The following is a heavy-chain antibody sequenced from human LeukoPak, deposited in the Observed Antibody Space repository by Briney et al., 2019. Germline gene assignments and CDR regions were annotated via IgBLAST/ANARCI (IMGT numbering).Heavy chain of an antibody. Sequence: PGGSLRLSCAASGFTFSSYAMSWVRQAPGKGLEWVSSIGSSSSSIYYADSVKGRFTISRDNAKNSLYLQMNSLRAEDTAVYYCARDRWELRGEFVYWGQGTLVTVSS. J-gene: IGHJ4*02. CDR3: ARDRWELRGEFVY. D-gene: IGHD1-26*01. CDR1: GFTFSSYA. V-gene: IGHV3-21*01. CDR2: IGSSSSSI.